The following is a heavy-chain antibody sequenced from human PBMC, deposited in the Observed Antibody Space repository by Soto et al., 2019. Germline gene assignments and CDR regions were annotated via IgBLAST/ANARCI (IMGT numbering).Heavy chain of an antibody. J-gene: IGHJ6*03. CDR2: ISGSTGTT. CDR3: AKDTSSSPYYMDV. CDR1: GFTFSNFA. Sequence: EVQVLESGGGSVQPGGSLRLSCAASGFTFSNFAMSWVRHAPGKGLEWVSEISGSTGTTYYADSVKVRFIISRDNSKNTLHLQLNSLRAEDTAVYYCAKDTSSSPYYMDVWGKGTTVTVSS. V-gene: IGHV3-23*01. D-gene: IGHD2-2*01.